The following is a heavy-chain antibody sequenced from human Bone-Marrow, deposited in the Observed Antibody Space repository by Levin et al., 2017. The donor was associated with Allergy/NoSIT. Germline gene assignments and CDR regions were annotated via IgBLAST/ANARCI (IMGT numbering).Heavy chain of an antibody. CDR2: MSKDSVTI. Sequence: NAGGSLRLSCEVSGFIFSDYYMSWFRQAPGKGLEWVSYMSKDSVTIYYADSVRGRFTISRDNAKNSLYLQMRSLRVEDTAVYYCVRDGGLIDYWGRGTLVTVSS. D-gene: IGHD2-15*01. V-gene: IGHV3-11*01. CDR3: VRDGGLIDY. CDR1: GFIFSDYY. J-gene: IGHJ4*02.